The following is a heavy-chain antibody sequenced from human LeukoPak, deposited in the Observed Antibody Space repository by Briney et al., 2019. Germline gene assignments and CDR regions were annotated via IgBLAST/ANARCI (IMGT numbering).Heavy chain of an antibody. CDR2: ISSSSTYT. CDR1: GFSFSDYY. J-gene: IGHJ3*02. CDR3: ARSLRRDCDSTSCWAALDI. V-gene: IGHV3-11*03. D-gene: IGHD2-2*01. Sequence: PGGSQRLSCAASGFSFSDYYTSWIRQAPGKGLEWVSYISSSSTYTNCADSVKGRFTISRDNAKNSLYLQMNSLRAEDTAVYYCARSLRRDCDSTSCWAALDIWGQGTMVTVSS.